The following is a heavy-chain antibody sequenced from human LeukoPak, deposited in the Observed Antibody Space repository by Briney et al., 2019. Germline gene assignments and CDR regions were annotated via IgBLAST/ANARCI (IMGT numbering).Heavy chain of an antibody. CDR1: GFTFSSYG. CDR2: ISYDGSNK. CDR3: AKERYSSSSLFAITPFDY. J-gene: IGHJ4*02. D-gene: IGHD6-13*01. Sequence: AGGSLRLSCAASGFTFSSYGMHWVRQAPGKGLEWVAVISYDGSNKYYADSVKGRFTISRDNSKNTLCLQMNSLRAEDTAVYYCAKERYSSSSLFAITPFDYWGQGTLVTVSS. V-gene: IGHV3-30*18.